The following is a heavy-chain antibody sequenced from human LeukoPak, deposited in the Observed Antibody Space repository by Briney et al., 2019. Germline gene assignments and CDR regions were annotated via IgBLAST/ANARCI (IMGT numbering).Heavy chain of an antibody. D-gene: IGHD5-12*01. V-gene: IGHV4-59*01. CDR1: GGSISSYY. J-gene: IGHJ4*02. CDR3: ARGFDSKSTYFDY. Sequence: SETLSLSCTVSGGSISSYYWNWIRQSPGKGLEWIGYISYSGSTNYNPSLKSRVTISLDTSKNQFSLKVRSVTAADTAVYYCARGFDSKSTYFDYWGQGNLVTVSS. CDR2: ISYSGST.